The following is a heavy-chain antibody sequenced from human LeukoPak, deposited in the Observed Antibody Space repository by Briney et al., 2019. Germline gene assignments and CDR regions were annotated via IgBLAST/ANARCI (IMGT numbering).Heavy chain of an antibody. CDR3: ARRDDSSGYHKIFDY. Sequence: SETLSLTCAVYGGSFSGYYWSWIRQPPGKGLEWIGEINHSGSTNYNPSLKSRVTISVDTSKSQFYLKLSSLTAADTAVYYCARRDDSSGYHKIFDYWGPGTLVTVSS. CDR2: INHSGST. D-gene: IGHD3-22*01. V-gene: IGHV4-34*01. J-gene: IGHJ4*02. CDR1: GGSFSGYY.